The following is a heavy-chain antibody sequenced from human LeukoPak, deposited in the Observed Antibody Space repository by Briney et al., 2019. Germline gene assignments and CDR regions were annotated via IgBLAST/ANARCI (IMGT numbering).Heavy chain of an antibody. V-gene: IGHV3-7*01. CDR3: ARAQAYYYYYGMDV. Sequence: GGSLRLSCAASGFTFSSYEMNWVRQAPGKGLEWVANIKQDGSEKYYVDSVKGRFTISRDNAKNSLYLQMNSLRAEDTAVYYCARAQAYYYYYGMDVWGQGTTVTVSS. J-gene: IGHJ6*02. CDR2: IKQDGSEK. CDR1: GFTFSSYE.